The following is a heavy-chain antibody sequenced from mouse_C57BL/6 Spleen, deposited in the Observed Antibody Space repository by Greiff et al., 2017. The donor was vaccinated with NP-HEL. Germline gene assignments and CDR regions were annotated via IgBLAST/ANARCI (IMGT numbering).Heavy chain of an antibody. J-gene: IGHJ4*01. D-gene: IGHD1-1*01. CDR1: GFSFNTYA. V-gene: IGHV10-1*01. Sequence: EVQLQESGGGLVQPKGSLKLSCAASGFSFNTYAMNWVRQAPGKGLEWVARIRSKSNNYATYYADSVKDRFTISRDDSESMLYLQMNNLKTEDTAMYYCVRHGGYYGSSPYYAMDYWGQGTSVTVSS. CDR3: VRHGGYYGSSPYYAMDY. CDR2: IRSKSNNYAT.